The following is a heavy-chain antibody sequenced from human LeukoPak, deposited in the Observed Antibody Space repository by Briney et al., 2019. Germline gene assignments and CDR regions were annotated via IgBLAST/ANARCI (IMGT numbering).Heavy chain of an antibody. CDR2: IYPGDSDT. Sequence: GESLKISCKGSEYSFTSYWIAWVRQMPGRGLEGMGIIYPGDSDTRYSPSFQGQVTISVDKSINTAYLQWSSLKASDTAMCYCARHGYNYDRWMEGMAFDLWGQGTMVTVSS. D-gene: IGHD5-18*01. CDR1: EYSFTSYW. CDR3: ARHGYNYDRWMEGMAFDL. V-gene: IGHV5-51*01. J-gene: IGHJ3*01.